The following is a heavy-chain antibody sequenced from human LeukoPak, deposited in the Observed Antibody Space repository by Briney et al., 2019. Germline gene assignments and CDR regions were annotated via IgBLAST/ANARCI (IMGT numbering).Heavy chain of an antibody. CDR3: ARYIRGFDY. J-gene: IGHJ4*02. V-gene: IGHV4-59*01. D-gene: IGHD3-3*02. Sequence: SETLSLTCTVSGGSISSYYWSWIRQPPGKGLEWIGYIYYSGSTNYNPPLKSRVTISVDTSKNQFSLKLSSVTAADTAVYYCARYIRGFDYWGQGTLVTVSS. CDR2: IYYSGST. CDR1: GGSISSYY.